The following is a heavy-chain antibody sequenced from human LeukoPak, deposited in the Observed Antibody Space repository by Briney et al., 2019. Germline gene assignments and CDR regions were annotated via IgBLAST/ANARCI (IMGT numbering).Heavy chain of an antibody. CDR2: INHSGST. J-gene: IGHJ4*02. Sequence: PSETLSLTCAVYGGSFSGYYWSWIRQPPGKGLEWIGEINHSGSTNYNPSLKSRVTISVDTSKNQFSLKLSSVTAADTAVYYCARGRCILRWLFDYWGQGTLVTVSS. D-gene: IGHD4-23*01. V-gene: IGHV4-34*01. CDR3: ARGRCILRWLFDY. CDR1: GGSFSGYY.